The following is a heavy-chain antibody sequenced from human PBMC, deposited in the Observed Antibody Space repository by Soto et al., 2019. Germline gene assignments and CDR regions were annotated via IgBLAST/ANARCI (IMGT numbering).Heavy chain of an antibody. J-gene: IGHJ4*02. Sequence: QIQLVQSGAEVKKPAASVKVSCKASCYRFTRYGISWVRQAPGQGREWMGWISTYNGNTKYAKNLQGRVTMTTDTVTGTVYMELRSLRSDDTAVYVCARFGRMAVNAEFDYWGQGTLGTVSS. CDR3: ARFGRMAVNAEFDY. V-gene: IGHV1-18*01. CDR1: CYRFTRYG. D-gene: IGHD1-26*01. CDR2: ISTYNGNT.